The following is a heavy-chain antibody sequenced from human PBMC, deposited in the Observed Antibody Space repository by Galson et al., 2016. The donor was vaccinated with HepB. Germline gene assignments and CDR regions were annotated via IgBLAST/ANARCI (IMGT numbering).Heavy chain of an antibody. Sequence: SLRLSCAASGFTFSFYGMHWVRQAPGKGLEWVALISFDGSNKYYADSVKGRFTVSRDNSRNTLYPQMNSLRVEDTAPYYCAKELWVFRHPGVGYLDSWGQGTLVTVSS. CDR3: AKELWVFRHPGVGYLDS. J-gene: IGHJ4*02. D-gene: IGHD2-21*01. V-gene: IGHV3-30*18. CDR2: ISFDGSNK. CDR1: GFTFSFYG.